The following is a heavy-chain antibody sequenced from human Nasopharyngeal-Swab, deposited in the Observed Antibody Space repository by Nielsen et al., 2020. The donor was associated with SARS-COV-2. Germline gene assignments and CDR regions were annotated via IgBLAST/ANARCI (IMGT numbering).Heavy chain of an antibody. D-gene: IGHD3-10*01. CDR3: ARGGVHGYYYYYYYMDV. CDR2: MNPNSGNT. J-gene: IGHJ6*03. V-gene: IGHV1-8*01. Sequence: ASVKVSCKASGYTFTSYDINWVRQATGQGLEWMGWMNPNSGNTGYAQKFQGRVTMTRNTSISTAYMELSSLRSEDTAVYYCARGGVHGYYYYYYYMDVWGKGTTVTVSS. CDR1: GYTFTSYD.